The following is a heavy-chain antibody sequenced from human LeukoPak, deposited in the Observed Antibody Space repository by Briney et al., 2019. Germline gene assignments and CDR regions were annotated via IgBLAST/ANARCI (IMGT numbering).Heavy chain of an antibody. Sequence: PGGSLRLSCTASGFSFSDYYMSWIRQAPGKGLEWVSYIRTGVRTTYYADSVKGRFYMSRDNAKNSLYLQMNSLRVDDTAIYFCARDDGSGSYDYWGPGNLVTVSS. V-gene: IGHV3-11*01. CDR2: IRTGVRTT. CDR1: GFSFSDYY. CDR3: ARDDGSGSYDY. D-gene: IGHD3-10*01. J-gene: IGHJ4*02.